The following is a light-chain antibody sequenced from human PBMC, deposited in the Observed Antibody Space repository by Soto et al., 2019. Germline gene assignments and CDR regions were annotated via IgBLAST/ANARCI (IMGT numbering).Light chain of an antibody. CDR1: SRDIGAYDY. CDR3: SSFADSSARDYV. Sequence: QSALTQPASVSGSPGQSVTISCTGTSRDIGAYDYVSWYQQHPGGVPKLLIYDVSSRPSGVSSRCSGSKSGNTASLTISGRQDYDESPYYCSSFADSSARDYVFGGGTKVTVL. J-gene: IGLJ1*01. CDR2: DVS. V-gene: IGLV2-14*03.